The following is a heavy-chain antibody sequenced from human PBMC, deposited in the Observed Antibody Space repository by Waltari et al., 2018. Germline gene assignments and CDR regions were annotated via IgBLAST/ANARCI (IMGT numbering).Heavy chain of an antibody. CDR2: IYYSGST. D-gene: IGHD2-15*01. CDR3: ARDCSGGSCLEY. J-gene: IGHJ4*02. Sequence: QVQLQESGPGLVKPSETLSLTCTVSGGSISHYYWSWIRQPPGNGLEWIGYIYYSGSTNYNPSLKSRVTISVDRSKNQFSLKLTSVTAADTAVYYCARDCSGGSCLEYWGQGTLVTASS. CDR1: GGSISHYY. V-gene: IGHV4-59*01.